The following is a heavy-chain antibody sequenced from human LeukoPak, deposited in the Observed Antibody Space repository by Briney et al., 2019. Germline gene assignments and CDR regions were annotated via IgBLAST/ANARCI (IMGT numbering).Heavy chain of an antibody. D-gene: IGHD5-18*01. Sequence: GGSLRLSYAASGFTFSSYSMNWVRQAPGKGLEWVSYISSSRTTIYYADSVKGRFTISRDNAKNSLYLQMNSLRDEDTAVYYCAREGPGYSYGSSGYWGQGTLVTVSS. J-gene: IGHJ4*02. CDR3: AREGPGYSYGSSGY. CDR2: ISSSRTTI. CDR1: GFTFSSYS. V-gene: IGHV3-48*02.